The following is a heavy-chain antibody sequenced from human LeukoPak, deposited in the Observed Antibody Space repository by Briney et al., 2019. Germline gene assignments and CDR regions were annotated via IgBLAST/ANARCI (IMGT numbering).Heavy chain of an antibody. CDR1: GYAFTVRY. V-gene: IGHV1-2*02. CDR3: STEDKYCKTTTCDDY. D-gene: IGHD2/OR15-2a*01. J-gene: IGHJ4*02. Sequence: VASVTVSFKASGYAFTVRYMHWVRQVPGQGLEWMGFIKPDSGFTNYAEKFQDRVTMSRDTSITTVYMELSSLGSGDTALYYCSTEDKYCKTTTCDDYWGQGTLVTVSS. CDR2: IKPDSGFT.